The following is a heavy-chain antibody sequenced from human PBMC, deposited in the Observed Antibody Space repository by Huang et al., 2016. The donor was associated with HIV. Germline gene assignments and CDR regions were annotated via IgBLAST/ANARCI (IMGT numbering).Heavy chain of an antibody. CDR1: GFTFRSYW. CDR3: TRGFRAKPGDY. CDR2: INQDGSER. Sequence: EVDLVQSGGGLVQPGRSLRLSCVGSGFTFRSYWMNWVRQPPGRGLEVGATINQDGSERFYVDSVRGRFAISRDNANDSLSLQLNSLKGEDSAIYFCTRGFRAKPGDYWGQGSLVTVSS. V-gene: IGHV3-7*01. J-gene: IGHJ4*02.